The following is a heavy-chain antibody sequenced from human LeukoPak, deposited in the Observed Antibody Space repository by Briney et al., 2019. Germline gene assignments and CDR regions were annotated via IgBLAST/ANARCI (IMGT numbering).Heavy chain of an antibody. D-gene: IGHD3-3*01. CDR3: ARDRRFYNYGMDV. CDR2: ISYDGSNK. V-gene: IGHV3-30-3*01. Sequence: GGSLRLSCAASGFTFSSYAMHWVRQAPGKGLEWVAVISYDGSNKYYADSVKGRFTISRDNSKNTLYLQMNSLRAEDTAAYYCARDRRFYNYGMDVWGQGTTVTVSS. CDR1: GFTFSSYA. J-gene: IGHJ6*02.